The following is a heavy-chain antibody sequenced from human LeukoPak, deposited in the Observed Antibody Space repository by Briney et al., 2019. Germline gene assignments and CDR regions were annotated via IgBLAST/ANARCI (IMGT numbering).Heavy chain of an antibody. J-gene: IGHJ4*02. CDR2: IYPGDSDT. CDR3: ARRNNGWSLDY. CDR1: GYSFTNYW. D-gene: IGHD6-19*01. Sequence: GESLKISCQGSGYSFTNYWIGWVRQMPGKGLEWMGIIYPGDSDTRYSPSFQGQVTISADKSISTAYLQWSSLKASDTAIYYCARRNNGWSLDYWGQGTLVTVSS. V-gene: IGHV5-51*01.